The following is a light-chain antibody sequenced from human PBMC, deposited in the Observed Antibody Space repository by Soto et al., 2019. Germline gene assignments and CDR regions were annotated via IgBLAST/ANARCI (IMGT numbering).Light chain of an antibody. CDR1: SSDVGGYKY. J-gene: IGLJ1*01. CDR3: TSYTSSSAPYV. Sequence: QSALTQPASVSASPGQSITISCTGTSSDVGGYKYVSWYQQYPGKAPKLMMSEVSNRPSGISNRFSGSKSGNTASLTITGRRAEDEGYYYYTSYTSSSAPYVFGAGTKLTVL. CDR2: EVS. V-gene: IGLV2-14*01.